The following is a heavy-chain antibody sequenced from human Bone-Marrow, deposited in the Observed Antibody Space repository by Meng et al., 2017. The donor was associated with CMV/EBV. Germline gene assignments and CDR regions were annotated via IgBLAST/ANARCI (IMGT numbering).Heavy chain of an antibody. CDR3: ARGHRGIAAAEGSY. D-gene: IGHD6-13*01. CDR2: IIPIFGTA. J-gene: IGHJ4*02. V-gene: IGHV1-69*06. CDR1: GGTFSSYA. Sequence: SVKVSCKASGGTFSSYAISWVRQAPGQGLERMGGIIPIFGTANYAQKFQGRVTITADKSTSTAYMELSSLRSEDTAVYYCARGHRGIAAAEGSYWGQGTPVTVSS.